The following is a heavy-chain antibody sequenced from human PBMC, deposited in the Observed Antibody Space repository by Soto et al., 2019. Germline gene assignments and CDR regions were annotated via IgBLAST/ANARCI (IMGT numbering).Heavy chain of an antibody. J-gene: IGHJ6*03. V-gene: IGHV4-59*01. CDR3: ARVSRWGGIGAPPTRKPYYYYMDV. Sequence: QVQLQESGPGLVKPSETLSLTCNVSGGSIGSYCWSWIRQPPGKGLEWIGYISQAGSTNYNPSLTSRVTISVATSKSQFSLSLTSVTAADTAVYYCARVSRWGGIGAPPTRKPYYYYMDVWGKGTTVTVSS. CDR1: GGSIGSYC. D-gene: IGHD6-13*01. CDR2: ISQAGST.